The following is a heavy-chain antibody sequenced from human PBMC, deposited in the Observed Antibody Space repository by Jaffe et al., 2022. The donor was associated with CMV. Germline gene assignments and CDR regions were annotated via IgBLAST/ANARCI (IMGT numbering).Heavy chain of an antibody. J-gene: IGHJ6*03. CDR2: IRSKANSYAT. D-gene: IGHD3-9*01. Sequence: EVQLVESGGGLVQPGGSLKLSCAASGFTFSGSAMHWVRQASGKGLEWVGRIRSKANSYATAYAASVKGRFTISRDDSKNTAYLQMNSLKTEDTAVYYCTRHSYDILTGYYRGYYYYYMDVWGKGTTVTVSS. V-gene: IGHV3-73*01. CDR3: TRHSYDILTGYYRGYYYYYMDV. CDR1: GFTFSGSA.